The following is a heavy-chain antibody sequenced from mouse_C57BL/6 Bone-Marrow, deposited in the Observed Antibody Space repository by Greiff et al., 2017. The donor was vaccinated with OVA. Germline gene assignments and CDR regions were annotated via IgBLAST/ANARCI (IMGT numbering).Heavy chain of an antibody. Sequence: EVQLQESGPGLVKPSQSLSLTCSVTGYSITSGYYWNWIRQFPGNKLEWMGYISYDGSNNYNPSLKNRISITRDTSKNQFFLKLNSVTTEDTATYYCARGWDCYWYFDVWGTGTTVTVSS. D-gene: IGHD4-1*01. CDR2: ISYDGSN. CDR1: GYSITSGYY. CDR3: ARGWDCYWYFDV. V-gene: IGHV3-6*01. J-gene: IGHJ1*03.